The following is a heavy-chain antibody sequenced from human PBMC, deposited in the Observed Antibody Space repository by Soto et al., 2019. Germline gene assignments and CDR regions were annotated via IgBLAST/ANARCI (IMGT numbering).Heavy chain of an antibody. D-gene: IGHD3-10*01. CDR3: AIGGGQIYYKGLDV. J-gene: IGHJ6*02. V-gene: IGHV3-11*01. Sequence: GGSLRLSCPASGLFFSDYFLSWIRQAPGKALECVAYISGTGDTKYYADSVTGRCTISRDNPKNSLYLQMNSLRPEDAAVYYCAIGGGQIYYKGLDVWGQGTTVTVSS. CDR1: GLFFSDYF. CDR2: ISGTGDTK.